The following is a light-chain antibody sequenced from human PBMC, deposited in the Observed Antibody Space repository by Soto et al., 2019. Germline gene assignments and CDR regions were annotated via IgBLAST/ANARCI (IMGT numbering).Light chain of an antibody. V-gene: IGKV1-5*03. J-gene: IGKJ4*01. CDR1: QSISSW. CDR2: KAS. CDR3: QQDESYPMT. Sequence: DSEMTQYPSTLSASVGDRVTISCRASQSISSWLAWYQQKPGKAPKLLISKASTLPHGVPPRFSGSGSGTECTLIISSLQPDDFATYYCQQDESYPMTFGGGTKVEIK.